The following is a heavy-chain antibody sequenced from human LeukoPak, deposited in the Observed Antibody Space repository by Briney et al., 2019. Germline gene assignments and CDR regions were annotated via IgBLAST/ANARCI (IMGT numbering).Heavy chain of an antibody. D-gene: IGHD3-16*01. CDR3: ARAEGADAFDI. J-gene: IGHJ3*02. Sequence: GGSLRLSCAASGFSFSGYGMHWVRQAPGKGLEWVAFIRYDGSNEYYADSVKGRFTISRDKSKNTLSLQMNGLRVEDTAVYYCARAEGADAFDIWGQGTMVTVSS. CDR2: IRYDGSNE. CDR1: GFSFSGYG. V-gene: IGHV3-30*02.